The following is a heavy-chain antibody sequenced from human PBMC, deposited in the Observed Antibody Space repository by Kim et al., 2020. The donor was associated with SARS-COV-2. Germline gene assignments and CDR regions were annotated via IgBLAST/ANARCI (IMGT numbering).Heavy chain of an antibody. CDR3: ARGPTTLLYYYYYGMDV. V-gene: IGHV1-46*01. J-gene: IGHJ6*02. D-gene: IGHD1-1*01. Sequence: FEGRVTMTRDTSTSTVYMELSSLRSEDTAVYYCARGPTTLLYYYYYGMDVWGQGTTVTVSS.